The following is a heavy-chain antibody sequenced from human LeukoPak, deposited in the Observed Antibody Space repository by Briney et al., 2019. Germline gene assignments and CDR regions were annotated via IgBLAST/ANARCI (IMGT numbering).Heavy chain of an antibody. Sequence: GGSLRLSCAASGFTFSSYAMSRIRQAPGKGLEWDSGISGSGGSTYYADSVKGRFTISRDNSKNTLYLQMNSLRAEDTAVYYCAKGTGTTRYYYMDVWGKGTTVTVSS. D-gene: IGHD1-1*01. CDR3: AKGTGTTRYYYMDV. J-gene: IGHJ6*03. V-gene: IGHV3-23*01. CDR2: ISGSGGST. CDR1: GFTFSSYA.